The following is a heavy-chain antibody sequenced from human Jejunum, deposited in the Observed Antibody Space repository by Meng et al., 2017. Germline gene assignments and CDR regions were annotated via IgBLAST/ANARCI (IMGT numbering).Heavy chain of an antibody. J-gene: IGHJ3*02. V-gene: IGHV6-1*01. CDR2: TYYRSKWYN. Sequence: SQTLSLTCAISGDSVSSNSAAWNWIRQSPSRGLEWLGRTYYRSKWYNDYIVSVKSRITINPDTSKNRFSLQLNSVTPEDTAVYYCARGEYYDSSGYYAFDIWGQGTMVTVSS. D-gene: IGHD3-22*01. CDR3: ARGEYYDSSGYYAFDI. CDR1: GDSVSSNSAA.